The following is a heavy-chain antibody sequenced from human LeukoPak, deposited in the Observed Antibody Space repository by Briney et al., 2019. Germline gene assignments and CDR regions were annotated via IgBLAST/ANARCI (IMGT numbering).Heavy chain of an antibody. D-gene: IGHD4-17*01. CDR1: GFTFGDYA. V-gene: IGHV3-49*04. J-gene: IGHJ4*02. CDR3: TTLTSVTTGY. Sequence: GGSLRLSCTASGFTFGDYAMSWVRQAPGKGLEWVGFIRSKAYGGTTEYAASVKGRFTISRDDSKSIAYLQMNSLKTEDTAVYYCTTLTSVTTGYWGQGTLVTVSS. CDR2: IRSKAYGGTT.